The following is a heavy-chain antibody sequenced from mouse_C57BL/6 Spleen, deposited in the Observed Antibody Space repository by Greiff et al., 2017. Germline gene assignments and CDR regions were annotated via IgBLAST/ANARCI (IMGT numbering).Heavy chain of an antibody. V-gene: IGHV1-15*01. Sequence: QVQLQQSGPELVKPGASVKISCKASGYSFTDYNMNWVKQTPVHGLEWIGEIDPESGGTAYNQKFKGKATLTADKSSSTAYMELRSLTSEDSAVYYWTRYHYCSYYAMDYWGQGTSVTVSS. CDR1: GYSFTDYN. CDR3: TRYHYCSYYAMDY. J-gene: IGHJ4*01. CDR2: IDPESGGT. D-gene: IGHD2-1*01.